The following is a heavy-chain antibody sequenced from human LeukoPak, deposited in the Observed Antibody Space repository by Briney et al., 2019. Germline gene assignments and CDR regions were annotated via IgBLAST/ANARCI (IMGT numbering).Heavy chain of an antibody. Sequence: GGSLRLSCAASGFTVSSNYMSWVRQAPGKGLEWVSVIYSGGSTYYADSVKGRFTIPRDNSKNTLYLQMNSLRAEDTAVYYCARDESPDILTGSAPLDYWGQGTLVTVSS. CDR3: ARDESPDILTGSAPLDY. V-gene: IGHV3-66*01. CDR2: IYSGGST. CDR1: GFTVSSNY. D-gene: IGHD3-9*01. J-gene: IGHJ4*02.